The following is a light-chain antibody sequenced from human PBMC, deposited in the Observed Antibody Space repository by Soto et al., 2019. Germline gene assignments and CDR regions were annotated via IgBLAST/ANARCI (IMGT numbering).Light chain of an antibody. J-gene: IGLJ2*01. Sequence: NFMLTQPHSVSESPGKTVTISCTRSSGSIASNYVQWYQQRPGTSPTTVIYGDNQRPSGVPGRFSGSIDSSSNSASLTISGLKTEDEADYYCQSYATTSVVFGGGTKLTVL. V-gene: IGLV6-57*01. CDR3: QSYATTSVV. CDR2: GDN. CDR1: SGSIASNY.